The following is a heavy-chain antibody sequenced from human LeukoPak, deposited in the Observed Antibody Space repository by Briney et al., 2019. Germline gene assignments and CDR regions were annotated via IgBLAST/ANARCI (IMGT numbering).Heavy chain of an antibody. V-gene: IGHV1-2*02. CDR3: ARWGKYYYDSSGYYY. J-gene: IGHJ4*02. CDR1: GYTFTGYY. D-gene: IGHD3-22*01. Sequence: ASVKVSCTASGYTFTGYYMHWVRQAPGQGLEWMGGTHLNSGGTKYAQRFQGRVTVTRDTSISTVYMELSRLRSDDTAVYYCARWGKYYYDSSGYYYWGQGTLVSVSS. CDR2: THLNSGGT.